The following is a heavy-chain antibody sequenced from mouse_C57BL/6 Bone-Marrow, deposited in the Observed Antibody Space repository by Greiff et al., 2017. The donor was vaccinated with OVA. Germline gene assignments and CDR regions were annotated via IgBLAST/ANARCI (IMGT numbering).Heavy chain of an antibody. V-gene: IGHV14-3*01. CDR1: GFNIKNTY. D-gene: IGHD3-2*02. CDR2: IDPANGNT. J-gene: IGHJ4*01. Sequence: VHVKQSVAELVRPGASVKLSCTASGFNIKNTYMHWVKQRPEQGLEWIGRIDPANGNTKYAPKFQGKATITADTSSNTAYLQLSSLTSEDTAIYYCASSDLPHYYAMDYWGQGTSVTVSS. CDR3: ASSDLPHYYAMDY.